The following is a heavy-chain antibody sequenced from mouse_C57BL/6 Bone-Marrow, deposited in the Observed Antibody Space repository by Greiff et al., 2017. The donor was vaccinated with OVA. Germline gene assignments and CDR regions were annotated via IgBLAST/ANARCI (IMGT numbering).Heavy chain of an antibody. CDR1: GFNIKDDY. CDR2: IDPENGDT. V-gene: IGHV14-4*01. D-gene: IGHD1-1*02. Sequence: EVQLQQSGAELVRPGASVKLSCTASGFNIKDDYMHWVKQRPEQGLEWIGWIDPENGDTEYASKFQGKATITADPSSNTAYLQRSSLTSEDAAVYYCSEVGGAMDYWGQGTSVTVSS. CDR3: SEVGGAMDY. J-gene: IGHJ4*01.